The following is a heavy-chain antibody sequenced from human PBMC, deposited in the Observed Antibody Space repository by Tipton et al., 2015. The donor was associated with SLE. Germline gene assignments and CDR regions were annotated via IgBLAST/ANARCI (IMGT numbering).Heavy chain of an antibody. CDR2: IYYSGST. Sequence: TLSLTCTVSGGSISSHYWSWIRQPPGKGLEWIGYIYYSGSTNYNPSLKSRVTISVDPPKNQFSLKLSSVTAADTAVYYCAREVDYYDSSGYYYDAFDIWGQGTMVTVSS. CDR3: AREVDYYDSSGYYYDAFDI. D-gene: IGHD3-22*01. V-gene: IGHV4-59*11. CDR1: GGSISSHY. J-gene: IGHJ3*02.